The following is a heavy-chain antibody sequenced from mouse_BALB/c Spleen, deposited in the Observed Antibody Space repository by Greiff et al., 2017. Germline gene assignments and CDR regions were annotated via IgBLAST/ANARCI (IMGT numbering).Heavy chain of an antibody. J-gene: IGHJ2*01. Sequence: EVQLQESGPSLVKPSQTLSLTCSVTGDSITSGYWNWIRKFPGNKLEYMGYISYSGSTYYNPSLKSRISITRDTTKNQYYLQLNSVTTEATATYYCSRYYYGRRNYFDYWGQGTPLTGSP. CDR3: SRYYYGRRNYFDY. CDR2: ISYSGST. D-gene: IGHD1-1*01. V-gene: IGHV3-8*02. CDR1: GDSITSGY.